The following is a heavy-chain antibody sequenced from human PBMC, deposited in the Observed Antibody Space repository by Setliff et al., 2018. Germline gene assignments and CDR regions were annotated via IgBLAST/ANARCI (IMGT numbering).Heavy chain of an antibody. V-gene: IGHV1-3*01. Sequence: ASVKVSCKASGYTFTSYAMHWVRQAPGQRLEWMGWINAGNGNTGSTQKFQGRVTMTRNTSTSTAYMELSRLTSEDTAVYFCARGWAALGIIGYWGQGTLVTVSS. J-gene: IGHJ4*02. CDR3: ARGWAALGIIGY. CDR1: GYTFTSYA. D-gene: IGHD7-27*01. CDR2: INAGNGNT.